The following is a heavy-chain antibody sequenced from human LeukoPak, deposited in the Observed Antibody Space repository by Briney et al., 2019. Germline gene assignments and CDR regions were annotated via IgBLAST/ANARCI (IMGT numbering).Heavy chain of an antibody. CDR2: IGGRGDTT. V-gene: IGHV3-23*01. D-gene: IGHD4-17*01. J-gene: IGHJ4*02. Sequence: GGSLRLSCAASGFTFSSFAMSWVRQAPGKGLEWVPAIGGRGDTTYYADSVKGRFTISRDNSKNTLYVQMNSLRAEDTAVYYCAKNCRGLPDEPFDYWGQGTLVTVSS. CDR3: AKNCRGLPDEPFDY. CDR1: GFTFSSFA.